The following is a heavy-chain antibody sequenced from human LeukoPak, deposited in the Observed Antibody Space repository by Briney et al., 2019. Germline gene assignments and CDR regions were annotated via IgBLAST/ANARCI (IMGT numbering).Heavy chain of an antibody. V-gene: IGHV3-23*01. Sequence: SGGSLRLSCAASGFTFNNYGMIWARQAPGKGLEWVSAIRISADSTYYADSVRGRFTISRDNSKNTLYLQMNSLRVEDTAVYYCAKDEAWGRYKDWGQGTLVTVSS. D-gene: IGHD3-16*01. CDR3: AKDEAWGRYKD. CDR1: GFTFNNYG. J-gene: IGHJ1*01. CDR2: IRISADST.